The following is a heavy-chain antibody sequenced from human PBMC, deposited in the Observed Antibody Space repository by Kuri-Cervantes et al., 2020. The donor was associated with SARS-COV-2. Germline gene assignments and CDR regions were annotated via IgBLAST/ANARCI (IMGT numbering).Heavy chain of an antibody. Sequence: GGSLRLSCAASGFTFSSYAMSWVRQAPGKGLEWVSAISGSGGSTYYADSVKGRFTISRDNAKNSLYLQMNSLRTEDTAVYYCARSAARGFDYWGQGTLVTVSS. V-gene: IGHV3-23*01. CDR2: ISGSGGST. CDR1: GFTFSSYA. J-gene: IGHJ4*02. D-gene: IGHD6-6*01. CDR3: ARSAARGFDY.